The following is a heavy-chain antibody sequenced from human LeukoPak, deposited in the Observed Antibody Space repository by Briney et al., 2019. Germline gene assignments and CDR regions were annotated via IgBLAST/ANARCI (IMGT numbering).Heavy chain of an antibody. V-gene: IGHV3-21*01. CDR1: GFTFSSYS. CDR2: ISSSSYI. J-gene: IGHJ4*02. CDR3: VRDSSGYYGGGLFDY. D-gene: IGHD3-22*01. Sequence: GGSLRLSCAASGFTFSSYSMNWVRQTPGKGLEWVSSISSSSYIYYADSVKGRFTFSRDNAKNSLYLQMNSLRAEDTAVYYCVRDSSGYYGGGLFDYWGQGTLVTVSS.